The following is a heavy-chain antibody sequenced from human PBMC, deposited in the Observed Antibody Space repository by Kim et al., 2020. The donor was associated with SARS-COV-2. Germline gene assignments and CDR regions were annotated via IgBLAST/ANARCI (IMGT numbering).Heavy chain of an antibody. J-gene: IGHJ5*02. CDR3: ARQKRVVVHNWFDP. V-gene: IGHV4-34*01. Sequence: NPCLKSRVTISVDTSKNQFSLKLSSVTAADTAVYYCARQKRVVVHNWFDPWGQGTLVTVSS. D-gene: IGHD2-15*01.